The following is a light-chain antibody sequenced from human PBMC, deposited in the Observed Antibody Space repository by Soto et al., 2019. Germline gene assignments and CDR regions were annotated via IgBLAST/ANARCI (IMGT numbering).Light chain of an antibody. CDR1: QSVFSS. V-gene: IGKV3-15*01. J-gene: IGKJ1*01. CDR2: GAA. Sequence: EIVLTQSPGTLSLSPVERATLSCRASQSVFSSLAWYQQKPGQAPRLLIYGAATRATGIPARFSGSGSGTEFTLTISSLQSEDFAVYYCQQYHNWPAFGQGTKGDIK. CDR3: QQYHNWPA.